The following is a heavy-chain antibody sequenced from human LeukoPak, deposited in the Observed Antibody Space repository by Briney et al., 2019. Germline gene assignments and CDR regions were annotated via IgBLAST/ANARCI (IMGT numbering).Heavy chain of an antibody. CDR3: ASLRGIVGATQFDY. J-gene: IGHJ4*02. CDR1: GGSFSGYY. CDR2: INHSGST. D-gene: IGHD1-26*01. Sequence: SETLSLTCAVYGGSFSGYYWSWIRQPPGKGLEWIGEINHSGSTNYNPSLKSRVTISVDTSKNQFSLKLSAGTAADTAVYYCASLRGIVGATQFDYWGQGTLVTVSS. V-gene: IGHV4-34*01.